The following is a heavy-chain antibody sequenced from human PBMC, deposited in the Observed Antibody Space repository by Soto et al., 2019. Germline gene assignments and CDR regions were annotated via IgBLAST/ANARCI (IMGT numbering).Heavy chain of an antibody. J-gene: IGHJ5*02. Sequence: PGGSLSLSCAASGFTFSSYGMHWVRQAPGKGLEWVAVIWYDGSNKYYADSVKGRFTISRDNSKNTLYLQMNSLRAEDTAVYYCARASQAALPIWFDPLGPGNPGHRLL. V-gene: IGHV3-33*01. D-gene: IGHD6-6*01. CDR1: GFTFSSYG. CDR2: IWYDGSNK. CDR3: ARASQAALPIWFDP.